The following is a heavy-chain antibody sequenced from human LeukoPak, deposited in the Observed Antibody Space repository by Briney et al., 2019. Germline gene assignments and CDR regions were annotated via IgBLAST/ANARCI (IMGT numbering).Heavy chain of an antibody. J-gene: IGHJ4*02. V-gene: IGHV3-53*01. CDR2: IYSGGST. CDR1: GFTVSSNY. CDR3: ARDDSRRGFFDY. Sequence: GGSLRLSCAASGFTVSSNYMSWVRQAPGKGLEWVSVIYSGGSTYYADSVKGRFTISRDNSKNTLYLQMNSLRAEDTAVYYCARDDSRRGFFDYWGQGTLVTVYS. D-gene: IGHD1-1*01.